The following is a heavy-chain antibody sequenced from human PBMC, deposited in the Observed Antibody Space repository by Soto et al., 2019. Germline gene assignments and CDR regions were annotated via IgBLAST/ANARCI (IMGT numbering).Heavy chain of an antibody. D-gene: IGHD3-3*01. CDR1: GGSTSRHY. J-gene: IGHJ4*02. CDR3: AIGAGYDFWSGYYTRGIPFDY. Sequence: PSETLSLTCTVSGGSTSRHYWSWIRQPPGKGLEWIGYIYYSGSTNYNPSLKSRVTISVDTSKNQFSLKLSSVTAADTAVYYCAIGAGYDFWSGYYTRGIPFDYWGQGTLVTVSS. CDR2: IYYSGST. V-gene: IGHV4-59*11.